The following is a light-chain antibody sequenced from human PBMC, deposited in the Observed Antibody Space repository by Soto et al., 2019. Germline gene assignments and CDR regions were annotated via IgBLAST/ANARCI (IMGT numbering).Light chain of an antibody. J-gene: IGKJ4*01. Sequence: EIVLTQSPGTLPLSPGERATLSCRASQSVSSSYLAWYQQKPGQAPRLLIYGASSRATDIPDRFSGSGSGTDFTLTISRLEPEDFAVYYCHQYGSSPLTFGGGTKVEIK. V-gene: IGKV3-20*01. CDR1: QSVSSSY. CDR3: HQYGSSPLT. CDR2: GAS.